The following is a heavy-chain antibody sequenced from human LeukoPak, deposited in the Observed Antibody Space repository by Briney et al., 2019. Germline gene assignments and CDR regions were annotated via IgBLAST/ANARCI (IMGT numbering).Heavy chain of an antibody. D-gene: IGHD6-13*01. V-gene: IGHV3-21*01. CDR2: ISGSSSYI. J-gene: IGHJ5*02. CDR3: ARDRSRRQQLVDWFDP. Sequence: PGGSLRLSCAASGFTFSTYNMNWVRQAPGKGLEWVSSISGSSSYIFYADSVKGRFTISRDNARDSLFLQMNSLRAEDTAVYYCARDRSRRQQLVDWFDPWGQGTLVTVSS. CDR1: GFTFSTYN.